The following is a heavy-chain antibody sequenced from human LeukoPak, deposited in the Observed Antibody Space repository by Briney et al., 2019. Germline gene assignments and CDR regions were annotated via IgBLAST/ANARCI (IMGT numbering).Heavy chain of an antibody. CDR3: ARGGVPGGFDL. D-gene: IGHD2-8*01. Sequence: GGSLRLSCANPGFTFSPYMMPSVRQAPGKGLVWISGINSDGSTTSFADSVKGRFTISRDNAKNTLYLQMNSLRAEDTASYYLARGGVPGGFDLWREGTMVSVSS. CDR1: GFTFSPYM. J-gene: IGHJ3*01. V-gene: IGHV3-74*01. CDR2: INSDGSTT.